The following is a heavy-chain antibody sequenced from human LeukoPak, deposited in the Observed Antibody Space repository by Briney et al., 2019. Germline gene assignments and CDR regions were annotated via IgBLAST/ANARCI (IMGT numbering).Heavy chain of an antibody. CDR3: ARINSSGWLGLAEY. V-gene: IGHV4-34*01. J-gene: IGHJ4*02. CDR1: GGSFSGYF. Sequence: SETLSLTCVVYGGSFSGYFWSWIRQPPGKGLEWIGEINHGGSTNYNPSLKSRISISVDTSKNQFSLKLTSVTAADTAIYYCARINSSGWLGLAEYWGLGTLVTVSS. D-gene: IGHD6-19*01. CDR2: INHGGST.